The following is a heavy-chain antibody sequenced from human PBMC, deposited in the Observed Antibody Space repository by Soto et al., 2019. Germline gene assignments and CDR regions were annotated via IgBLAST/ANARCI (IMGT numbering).Heavy chain of an antibody. CDR1: GFNFGNYA. Sequence: PGGSLRLSCTGSGFNFGNYAMSWVRHAPGKGPGWVGFIRSETYGGTPDYAASLRGRFTISRDASKSIAYLEINSLQTDDTAVHYCTRYYYASSGYYVYWGQGTLVTVSS. D-gene: IGHD3-22*01. CDR3: TRYYYASSGYYVY. CDR2: IRSETYGGTP. J-gene: IGHJ4*02. V-gene: IGHV3-49*04.